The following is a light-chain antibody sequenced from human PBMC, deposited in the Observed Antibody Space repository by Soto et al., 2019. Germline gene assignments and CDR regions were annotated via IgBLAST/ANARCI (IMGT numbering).Light chain of an antibody. CDR2: ESS. Sequence: IHLTQSPSSLSASVWDRVTITCRASQGISTLLAWYQQKPGKAPKVLIYESSLLQSGVPSRFSGSGSGTDFTLTISSLQPEDFATYYCQPYNNWPLTFGGGTKVDIK. J-gene: IGKJ4*01. V-gene: IGKV1D-13*01. CDR3: QPYNNWPLT. CDR1: QGISTL.